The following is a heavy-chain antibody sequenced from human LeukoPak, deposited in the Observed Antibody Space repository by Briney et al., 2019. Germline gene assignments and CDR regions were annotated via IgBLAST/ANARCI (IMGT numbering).Heavy chain of an antibody. V-gene: IGHV3-23*01. Sequence: PGGSLRLSCAASGFTFSSYSMNWVRQAPGKGLEWVSAISGSGGSTYYADSVKGRFTISRDNSKNTLYLQMNSLRAEDTAVYYCAKAQSSSWYRNWFDPWGQGTLVTVSS. D-gene: IGHD6-13*01. CDR3: AKAQSSSWYRNWFDP. J-gene: IGHJ5*02. CDR1: GFTFSSYS. CDR2: ISGSGGST.